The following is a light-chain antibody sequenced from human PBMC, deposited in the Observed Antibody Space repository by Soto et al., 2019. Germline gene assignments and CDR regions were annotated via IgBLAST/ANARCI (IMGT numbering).Light chain of an antibody. CDR2: GTS. CDR3: HQCGSSPFT. Sequence: EIVLTQSPGALSLSPGERATLSCRTSQTVSSSYLAWYRQEPGQAPRLLIYGTSSRATGIPERFSGSGSGTDLTLTISRLEPEDFAVYYCHQCGSSPFTFGGGTKVEIK. V-gene: IGKV3-20*01. CDR1: QTVSSSY. J-gene: IGKJ4*01.